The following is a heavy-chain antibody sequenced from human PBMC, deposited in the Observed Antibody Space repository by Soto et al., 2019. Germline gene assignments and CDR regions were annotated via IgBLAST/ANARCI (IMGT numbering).Heavy chain of an antibody. V-gene: IGHV1-3*01. CDR2: INAANGDT. Sequence: ASVKVSCKASGYTFTSYGIHWVLQAPGQRLEWMGWINAANGDTKYSPKFQGRVTITRGTSASTAYMELSSLRSEDTAVYYCVRRHVSATGIDWFDPWGQGTLVTVSS. CDR3: VRRHVSATGIDWFDP. J-gene: IGHJ5*02. D-gene: IGHD6-13*01. CDR1: GYTFTSYG.